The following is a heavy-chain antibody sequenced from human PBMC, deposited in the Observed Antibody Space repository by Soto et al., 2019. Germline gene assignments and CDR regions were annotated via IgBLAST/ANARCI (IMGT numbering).Heavy chain of an antibody. CDR3: ARHSREYSGYDFGYYYYMDV. V-gene: IGHV4-34*01. CDR2: INHSGST. J-gene: IGHJ6*03. D-gene: IGHD5-12*01. Sequence: SETLSLTCAVYGGSFSGYYWSWIRQPPGKGLEWIGEINHSGSTNYNPSLKSRVTISVDTSKNQFSLKLSSVTAADTAVYYCARHSREYSGYDFGYYYYMDVWGKGTTVTVS. CDR1: GGSFSGYY.